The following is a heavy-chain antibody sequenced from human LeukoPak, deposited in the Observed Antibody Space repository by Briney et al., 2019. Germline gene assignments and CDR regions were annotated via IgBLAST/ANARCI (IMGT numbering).Heavy chain of an antibody. CDR2: INPSGST. J-gene: IGHJ6*03. Sequence: SETLSLTCAVYGGSFSGYHWTWIRQFPGKGLEWIGDINPSGSTYYNPSLKSRLTISVDTSKNQFSLKLRSVTAADTAVYYCARGRHDITMIVVVMTSVSYYLDVWGKGTTVTVS. D-gene: IGHD3-22*01. CDR1: GGSFSGYH. CDR3: ARGRHDITMIVVVMTSVSYYLDV. V-gene: IGHV4-34*01.